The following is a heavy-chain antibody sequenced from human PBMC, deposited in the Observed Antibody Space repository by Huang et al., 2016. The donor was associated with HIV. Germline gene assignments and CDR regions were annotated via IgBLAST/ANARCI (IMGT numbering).Heavy chain of an antibody. CDR2: VYDSGTT. CDR1: GDSVSSTY. V-gene: IGHV4-59*02. CDR3: VRDQGRLAVGGIDNWFDP. J-gene: IGHJ5*02. Sequence: QVRLQESGPGLVKPSETLSLSCTVSGDSVSSTYWGWIRHPPGKGLEWLGTVYDSGTTKYNPRLKRRITISVDTSKNGFSLNITSVSAADTAMYFCVRDQGRLAVGGIDNWFDPWGQGALVTVSS. D-gene: IGHD6-19*01.